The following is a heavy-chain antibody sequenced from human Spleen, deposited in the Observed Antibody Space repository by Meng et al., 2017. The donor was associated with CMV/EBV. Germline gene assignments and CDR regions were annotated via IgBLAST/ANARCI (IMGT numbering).Heavy chain of an antibody. D-gene: IGHD7-27*01. J-gene: IGHJ4*02. CDR2: ISGSGGST. CDR1: GYTFSSYS. CDR3: VKGWQNLGDY. Sequence: GESLKISCRASGYTFSSYSMSWVRQAPGKGLEWVSSISGSGGSTYSADSVKGRLTISRDNSESTLYLRMNSLTAEDTAIYYCVKGWQNLGDYWGQGTLVTVSS. V-gene: IGHV3-23*01.